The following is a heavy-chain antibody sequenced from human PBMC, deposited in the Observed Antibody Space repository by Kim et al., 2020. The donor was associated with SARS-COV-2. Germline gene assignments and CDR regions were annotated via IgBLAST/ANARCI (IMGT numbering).Heavy chain of an antibody. Sequence: SETLSLTCTVSGGSISSSSYYWGWICQPPGKGLEWIGSIYYSGSTYYNPSLKSRVTISVDTSKNQFSLKLSSVTAADTAVYYCAGEEGAYGSGSYYTANYGMDVWGQGTTVTVS. CDR3: AGEEGAYGSGSYYTANYGMDV. V-gene: IGHV4-39*02. CDR2: IYYSGST. J-gene: IGHJ6*02. D-gene: IGHD3-10*01. CDR1: GGSISSSSYY.